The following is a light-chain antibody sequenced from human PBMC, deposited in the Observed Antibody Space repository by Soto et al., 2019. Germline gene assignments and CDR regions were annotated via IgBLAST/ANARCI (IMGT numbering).Light chain of an antibody. CDR3: QQYASSPPT. CDR2: GAS. V-gene: IGKV3-20*01. Sequence: EIVLTQSPGTLSLSPGERATLSCRASQSVSRSYLAWYQQKPGQPPRLLIYGASNRATGISDRFSGSGSGTDFTLTIGRLEPEDFAVYYCQQYASSPPTFGGGTKVEIK. CDR1: QSVSRSY. J-gene: IGKJ4*01.